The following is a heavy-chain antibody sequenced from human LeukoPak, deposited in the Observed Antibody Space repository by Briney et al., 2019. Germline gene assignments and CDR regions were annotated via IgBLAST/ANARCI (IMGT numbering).Heavy chain of an antibody. CDR2: IYSGGST. CDR3: ARGTVTMVDY. Sequence: GGSLRLSCAASGFTVSSYYMNWVRQAPGKGLEWVSVIYSGGSTYYADSVKGRFTISRDNSKNTLFLQMNSLRAGDTAVYYCARGTVTMVDYWGQGTLVTVSS. D-gene: IGHD3-10*01. CDR1: GFTVSSYY. J-gene: IGHJ4*02. V-gene: IGHV3-66*01.